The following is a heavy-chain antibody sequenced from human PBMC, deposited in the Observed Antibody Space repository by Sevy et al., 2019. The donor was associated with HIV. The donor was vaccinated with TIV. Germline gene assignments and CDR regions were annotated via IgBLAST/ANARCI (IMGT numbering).Heavy chain of an antibody. CDR3: ARDGGYSVKWYPLY. V-gene: IGHV3-30-3*01. CDR1: GFAFSTHD. CDR2: ISYEGTET. J-gene: IGHJ4*01. D-gene: IGHD1-26*01. Sequence: GGSLRLSCAASGFAFSTHDMHWVHQAPGKGLEWVAVISYEGTETFYAASVEGRFTISRDNSKNMLSLQINSLRPEDTAVYYCARDGGYSVKWYPLYWGHGTLVTVSS.